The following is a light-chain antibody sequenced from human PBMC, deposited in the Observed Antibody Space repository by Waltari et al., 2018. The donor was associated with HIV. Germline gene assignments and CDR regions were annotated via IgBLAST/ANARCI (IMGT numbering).Light chain of an antibody. Sequence: DTVLTQSPDTLSLSPGERATLSCRASQNVGSGYLAWYQQRPGQAPRLLIFGESRRAAGVPDRFSGGGSGTDFTLTINRVEPEDFAIYFCQQFYRPPYSFGPGTSLDIK. CDR2: GES. V-gene: IGKV3-20*01. CDR3: QQFYRPPYS. J-gene: IGKJ2*01. CDR1: QNVGSGY.